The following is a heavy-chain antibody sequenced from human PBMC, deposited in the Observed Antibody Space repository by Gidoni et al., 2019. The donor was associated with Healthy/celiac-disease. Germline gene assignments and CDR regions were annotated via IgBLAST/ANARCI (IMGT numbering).Heavy chain of an antibody. CDR1: GFTVSSNY. CDR3: ARTSMSGSPGGPFDY. CDR2: IYSGGST. Sequence: EVQLVESGGGLIQPGGSLRLSCAASGFTVSSNYMSWVRQAPGKGLEWVSVIYSGGSTYYADSVKGRFTISRDNSKNTLYLQMNSLRAEDTAVYYCARTSMSGSPGGPFDYWGQGTLVTVSS. J-gene: IGHJ4*02. D-gene: IGHD1-26*01. V-gene: IGHV3-53*01.